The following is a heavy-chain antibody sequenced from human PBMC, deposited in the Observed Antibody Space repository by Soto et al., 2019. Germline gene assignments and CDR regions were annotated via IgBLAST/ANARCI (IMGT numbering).Heavy chain of an antibody. CDR3: ARDRQYEPIPY. Sequence: QVQLVQSGTEVKKPGASVKVSCKASGYTFAYYGITWVRQAPGQPLEWMGWVSANNRVTNYAQKFQDRVTMTADTSTSTAYMELKSLSSDDTAMYFCARDRQYEPIPYWGQGTLVIV. J-gene: IGHJ4*02. V-gene: IGHV1-18*01. CDR2: VSANNRVT. D-gene: IGHD2-21*01. CDR1: GYTFAYYG.